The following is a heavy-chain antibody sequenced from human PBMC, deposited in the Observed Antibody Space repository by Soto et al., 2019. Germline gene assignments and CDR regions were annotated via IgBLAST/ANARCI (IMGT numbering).Heavy chain of an antibody. CDR3: ARGGDSGGLFWLYFQN. CDR2: ISPDNGNS. Sequence: ASVKVSCKASGYTFSNYGLNWVRQAPGQGLEWMGWISPDNGNSNHAQKFQGRVTMTTDTSTSTAYMELRSLRSDDTAVYYCARGGDSGGLFWLYFQNWGQGTLVTVCS. J-gene: IGHJ1*01. V-gene: IGHV1-18*01. CDR1: GYTFSNYG. D-gene: IGHD6-19*01.